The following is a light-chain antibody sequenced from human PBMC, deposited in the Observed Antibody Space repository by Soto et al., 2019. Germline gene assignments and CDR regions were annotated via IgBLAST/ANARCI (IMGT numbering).Light chain of an antibody. CDR3: QSYDSSLSAYV. J-gene: IGLJ1*01. CDR2: GNS. CDR1: SSNIGAGYD. Sequence: QSVLAQPPSVSGAPGQKVTMSCTGSSSNIGAGYDLHWYQQLPGTAPKLLLYGNSNRPSGVPDRFSGSKSGTSASLAITGLQAEDEADYSCQSYDSSLSAYVFGTGTKVTVL. V-gene: IGLV1-40*01.